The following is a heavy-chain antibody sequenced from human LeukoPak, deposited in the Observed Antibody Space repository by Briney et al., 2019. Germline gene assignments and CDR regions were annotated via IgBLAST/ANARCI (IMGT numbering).Heavy chain of an antibody. V-gene: IGHV1-46*01. CDR3: AIAAAGTGLDY. CDR1: GYTFTSYY. CDR2: INPSGGNT. Sequence: GASVKVSCKASGYTFTSYYMHWVRQAPGQGLEWMGRINPSGGNTSYAQKLQGRVIMTRDTSTSTVYMELSSLRSEDTAVYYCAIAAAGTGLDYWGQGTLVTVSS. J-gene: IGHJ4*02. D-gene: IGHD6-13*01.